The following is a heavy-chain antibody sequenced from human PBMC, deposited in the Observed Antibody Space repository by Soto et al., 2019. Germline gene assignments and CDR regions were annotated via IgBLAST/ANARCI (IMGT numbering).Heavy chain of an antibody. Sequence: QLQLQESGPGLVKPSETLSLTCTVSGGSISRSSYYWGWIRQPPGKGLEWIGSIYYSGSTYYNPSLKSRVTISVDTSKNQFSLKVISVTAADTAVYYCARRRVATIGRWFDPWGQGTLVTVSS. CDR3: ARRRVATIGRWFDP. D-gene: IGHD5-12*01. CDR1: GGSISRSSYY. CDR2: IYYSGST. J-gene: IGHJ5*02. V-gene: IGHV4-39*01.